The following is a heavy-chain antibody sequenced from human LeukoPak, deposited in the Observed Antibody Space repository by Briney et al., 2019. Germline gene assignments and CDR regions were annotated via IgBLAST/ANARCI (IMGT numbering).Heavy chain of an antibody. J-gene: IGHJ4*02. CDR3: ARDSCGWTFDY. CDR2: ISSSSSYI. CDR1: GFTFSSYS. V-gene: IGHV3-21*01. D-gene: IGHD6-19*01. Sequence: GGSLRLSCAASGFTFSSYSMNWVRQAPVKGLEWVSSISSSSSYIYYADSVKGRFTISRDNAKNSLYLQMNSLRAEDTAVYYCARDSCGWTFDYWGQGTLVTVSS.